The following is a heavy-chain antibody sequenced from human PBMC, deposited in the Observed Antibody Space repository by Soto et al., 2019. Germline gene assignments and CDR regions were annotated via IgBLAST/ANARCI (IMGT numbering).Heavy chain of an antibody. D-gene: IGHD3-10*01. CDR2: ISSSGSTI. CDR3: ARDYGSGSYVYYYYGMDV. J-gene: IGHJ6*02. Sequence: GGSLRLSCAASGFTFSDYYMSWIRQAPGKGLEWVSYISSSGSTIYYADSVKGRFTISRDNAKNSLYLQMNSLRAEDTAVYYCARDYGSGSYVYYYYGMDVWGQGTTVTVSS. CDR1: GFTFSDYY. V-gene: IGHV3-11*01.